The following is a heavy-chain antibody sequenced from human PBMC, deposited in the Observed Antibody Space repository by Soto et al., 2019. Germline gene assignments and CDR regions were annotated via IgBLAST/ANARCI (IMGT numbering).Heavy chain of an antibody. V-gene: IGHV3-30*18. CDR1: GFTFSNYG. D-gene: IGHD2-15*01. Sequence: QVQLVESGGGVVQPGRSLRLSCAASGFTFSNYGLHWVRQAPGKGLEWVAAISYDGRNKNYADSVKGRFNISRDDSTNTLSLQMNSLGVEDTAVYYCAKRAEYCNVPGCYGVDYWGQGTLVTVSS. CDR2: ISYDGRNK. CDR3: AKRAEYCNVPGCYGVDY. J-gene: IGHJ4*02.